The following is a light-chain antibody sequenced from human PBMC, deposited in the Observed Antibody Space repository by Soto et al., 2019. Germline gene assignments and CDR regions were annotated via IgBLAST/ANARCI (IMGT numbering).Light chain of an antibody. CDR2: EVS. V-gene: IGLV2-14*01. CDR3: SSYTRGSTLV. Sequence: QSALTQPASVSGSPGQSITISCTRTSSDVGGYNYVSWYQQHPDKAPKLMIYEVSNRPSGVSNRFSGSKSGNTASLTISGLQSEDEGNYYCSSYTRGSTLVFGGGTKLTVL. CDR1: SSDVGGYNY. J-gene: IGLJ3*02.